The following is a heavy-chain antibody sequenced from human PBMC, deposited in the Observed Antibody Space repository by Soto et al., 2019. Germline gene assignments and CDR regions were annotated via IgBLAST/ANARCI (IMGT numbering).Heavy chain of an antibody. D-gene: IGHD3-9*01. J-gene: IGHJ4*02. Sequence: GGSLRLSCAASGFSFRNYAMSWVRQAPGKGLEWISTLTGGSSNTYYADSVKGRFAISRDNSRNTLYLQMHSLTAEDTAVYYCANGRATYGLLTHDYWGQGTLVTVSS. V-gene: IGHV3-23*01. CDR1: GFSFRNYA. CDR3: ANGRATYGLLTHDY. CDR2: LTGGSSNT.